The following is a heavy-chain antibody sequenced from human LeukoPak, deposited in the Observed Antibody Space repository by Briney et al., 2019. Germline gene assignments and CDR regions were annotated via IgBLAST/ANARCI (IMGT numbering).Heavy chain of an antibody. V-gene: IGHV3-74*03. CDR1: GFTFSSYW. J-gene: IGHJ4*02. CDR2: INSDGSST. D-gene: IGHD3-16*01. Sequence: GGSLRLSCAASGFTFSSYWMHWVRQVSRKGLVWVSRINSDGSSTMYADSVKGRFTISRDNAKNSLYLQMNSLRAEDTALYYCARGYDYFDYWGQGTLVTVSS. CDR3: ARGYDYFDY.